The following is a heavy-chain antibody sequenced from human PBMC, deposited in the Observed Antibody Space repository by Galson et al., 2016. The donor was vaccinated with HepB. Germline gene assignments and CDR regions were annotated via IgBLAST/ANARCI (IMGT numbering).Heavy chain of an antibody. CDR2: INHSGST. D-gene: IGHD2-15*01. CDR1: GGSFSDYY. J-gene: IGHJ6*02. CDR3: ARGPCGGSCYSYSNYYYYYGMDV. V-gene: IGHV4-34*01. Sequence: SETLSLTCVVYGGSFSDYYWSWIRQPPGKGLEWIGEINHSGSTHYNPSLKSRVTISVDTSKNQSSLKLSSVTAADTAVYYCARGPCGGSCYSYSNYYYYYGMDVWGQGTTVTVSS.